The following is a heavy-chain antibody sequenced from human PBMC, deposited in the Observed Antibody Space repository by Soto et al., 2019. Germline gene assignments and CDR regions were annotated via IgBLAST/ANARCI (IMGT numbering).Heavy chain of an antibody. CDR1: GGSISSSSYY. CDR2: IYYSGST. Sequence: PSETLSLTCTVSGGSISSSSYYWGWIRQPPGKGLEWIGRIYYSGSTYYNPSLKSRVTISVDTSKNQFSLKLSSVTAADTAVYYCARLLWFGELSSSCWFDPWGQGTLVTVSS. D-gene: IGHD3-10*01. V-gene: IGHV4-39*01. J-gene: IGHJ5*02. CDR3: ARLLWFGELSSSCWFDP.